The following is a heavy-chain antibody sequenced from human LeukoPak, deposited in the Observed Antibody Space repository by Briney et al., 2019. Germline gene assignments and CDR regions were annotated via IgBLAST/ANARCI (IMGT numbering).Heavy chain of an antibody. J-gene: IGHJ4*02. V-gene: IGHV1-2*02. CDR2: INPNSGGT. CDR3: ARGRIQLWPNFDY. Sequence: ASVKVSCKASGYTFTGDYMHWVRQAPGQGLEWMGWINPNSGGTNYVQKFQGRVAMTRDTSISTAYMELSSLISDDTAVYYCARGRIQLWPNFDYWGQGTLVTVSS. D-gene: IGHD5-18*01. CDR1: GYTFTGDY.